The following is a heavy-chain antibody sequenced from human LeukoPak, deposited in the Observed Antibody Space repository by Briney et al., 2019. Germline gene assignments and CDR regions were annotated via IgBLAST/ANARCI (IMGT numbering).Heavy chain of an antibody. Sequence: GASVKVSCKASGYTFTGYYMHWVRQAPGQGLEWMGRINPNSGGTNYAQKFQGRVTMTRDTSISTAYMELSRLRSDDTAVYYCGRDLGRYFDHDAFDIWGQGTMVTVSS. D-gene: IGHD3-9*01. V-gene: IGHV1-2*06. J-gene: IGHJ3*02. CDR1: GYTFTGYY. CDR2: INPNSGGT. CDR3: GRDLGRYFDHDAFDI.